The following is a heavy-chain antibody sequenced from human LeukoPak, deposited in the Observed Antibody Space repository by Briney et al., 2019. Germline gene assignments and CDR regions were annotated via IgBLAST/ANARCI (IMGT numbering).Heavy chain of an antibody. CDR1: GFTFSSYS. CDR2: ISSSSSYI. Sequence: GGSLRLSCAASGFTFSSYSMNWVRQAPGKGLEWVSSISSSSSYIYYADSVKGRFTISRDNAKNSLYLQMNSLRAEDTAVYYCARDGVFYYDSSGYYLFDYWGQGTLVTVSS. V-gene: IGHV3-21*01. J-gene: IGHJ4*02. CDR3: ARDGVFYYDSSGYYLFDY. D-gene: IGHD3-22*01.